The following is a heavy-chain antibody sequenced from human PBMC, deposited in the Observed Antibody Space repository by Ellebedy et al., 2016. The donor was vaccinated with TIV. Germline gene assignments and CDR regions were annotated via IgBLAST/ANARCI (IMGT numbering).Heavy chain of an antibody. Sequence: AASVKVSCKASGYTFTSYGISWVRQAPGQGLEWMGWISAYNGNTNYAQKLQGRVTMTTDTSTSTAYMELSSLRSEDTAVYYCARELGYSSSSPRYWFDPWGQGTLVTVSS. J-gene: IGHJ5*02. V-gene: IGHV1-18*01. D-gene: IGHD6-6*01. CDR1: GYTFTSYG. CDR2: ISAYNGNT. CDR3: ARELGYSSSSPRYWFDP.